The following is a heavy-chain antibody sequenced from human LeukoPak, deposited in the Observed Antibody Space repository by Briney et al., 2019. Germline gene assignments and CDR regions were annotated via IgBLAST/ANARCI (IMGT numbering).Heavy chain of an antibody. Sequence: SETLSLTCTVSGGSVSSGSYYWSWIRQPPGKGLEWIGYIYYSGSTNYNPSLKSRVTISVDTSKNQFSLKLSSVTAADTAVYYCAKGPRFLEWLLSLFFDYWGQGTLVTVSS. D-gene: IGHD3-3*01. J-gene: IGHJ4*02. CDR2: IYYSGST. V-gene: IGHV4-61*01. CDR3: AKGPRFLEWLLSLFFDY. CDR1: GGSVSSGSYY.